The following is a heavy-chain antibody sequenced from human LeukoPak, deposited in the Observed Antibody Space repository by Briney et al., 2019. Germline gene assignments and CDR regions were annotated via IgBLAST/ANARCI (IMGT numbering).Heavy chain of an antibody. CDR3: GKTTTGYSSGQKPAWPVDY. Sequence: GGSLRLSCEASGFTFGSYAMYWVRQAPGKGLEWVAGIFGSGGSAHYADSAKGRFTISRDDSKKTVYLQINSLRAEDTAVYYCGKTTTGYSSGQKPAWPVDYWGQGTLVTVSS. CDR1: GFTFGSYA. J-gene: IGHJ4*02. V-gene: IGHV3-23*01. CDR2: IFGSGGSA. D-gene: IGHD6-19*01.